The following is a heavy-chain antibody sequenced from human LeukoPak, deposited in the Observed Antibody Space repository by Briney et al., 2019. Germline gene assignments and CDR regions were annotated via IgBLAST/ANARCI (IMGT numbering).Heavy chain of an antibody. V-gene: IGHV4-39*07. D-gene: IGHD3-10*01. Sequence: PSETLSLTCTVSGGSISSSSFYWGWIRQPPGKGLEWIGSVYNSGSTNYNPSLKSRVTISVDTSKNQFSLKLSSVTAADTAVYYCARTYYYGSGSYFPFDYWGQGTLVTVSS. CDR3: ARTYYYGSGSYFPFDY. CDR2: VYNSGST. J-gene: IGHJ4*02. CDR1: GGSISSSSFY.